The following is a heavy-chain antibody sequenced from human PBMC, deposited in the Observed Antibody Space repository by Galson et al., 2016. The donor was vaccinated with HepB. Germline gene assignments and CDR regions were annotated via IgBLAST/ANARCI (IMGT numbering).Heavy chain of an antibody. D-gene: IGHD3-10*01. J-gene: IGHJ6*02. V-gene: IGHV3-33*06. CDR3: AKDMSMVRVVTILRYYYYAMDV. Sequence: SLRLSCAASGFTFSSYGMHWVRQAPGKGLEWVAVIWYDGSYKYYADSVKGRFTISRDNSKNTLYLQMNSLRAEDTAVYYCAKDMSMVRVVTILRYYYYAMDVWGQGTTVTVSS. CDR2: IWYDGSYK. CDR1: GFTFSSYG.